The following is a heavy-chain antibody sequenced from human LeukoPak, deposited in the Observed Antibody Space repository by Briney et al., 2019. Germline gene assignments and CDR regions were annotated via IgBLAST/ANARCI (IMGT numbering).Heavy chain of an antibody. D-gene: IGHD3-10*01. CDR2: INWNGGST. Sequence: PGGSLRLSCAASGFTFDDYGMSWVRQAPGKGLEWVSGINWNGGSTGYADSVKGRFTISRDNDKNSLYQQMNSLRAEDTALYHCARDHGSGSQRPYNWFDPWGQGTLVTVSS. CDR1: GFTFDDYG. CDR3: ARDHGSGSQRPYNWFDP. V-gene: IGHV3-20*01. J-gene: IGHJ5*02.